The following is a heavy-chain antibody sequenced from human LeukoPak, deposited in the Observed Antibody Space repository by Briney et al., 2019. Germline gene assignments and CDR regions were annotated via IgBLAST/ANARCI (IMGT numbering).Heavy chain of an antibody. D-gene: IGHD6-19*01. J-gene: IGHJ4*02. V-gene: IGHV1-18*01. Sequence: GPSVKVSCKASGYTFTSYGISWVRQAPGQGLEWMGWISAYNGNTNYAQKFQGRVTMTEDTSTDTAYMELSSLRSQDTAVYYCATVSSGWKLDYWGQGTLVTVSS. CDR3: ATVSSGWKLDY. CDR2: ISAYNGNT. CDR1: GYTFTSYG.